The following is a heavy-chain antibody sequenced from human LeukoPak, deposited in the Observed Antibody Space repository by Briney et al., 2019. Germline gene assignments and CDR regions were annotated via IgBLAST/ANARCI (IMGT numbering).Heavy chain of an antibody. Sequence: PSQTLSLTCDVSGGFISSGTHYWTWIRQPVGKGLEWLGRIFTSGSPTYNSSLESRLTISMDKSKNQFLLKLTSVTAADTAMYYCARDHSSSWTFDYWGQGTLVTVSS. J-gene: IGHJ4*02. CDR1: GGFISSGTHY. V-gene: IGHV4-61*02. D-gene: IGHD6-13*01. CDR2: IFTSGSP. CDR3: ARDHSSSWTFDY.